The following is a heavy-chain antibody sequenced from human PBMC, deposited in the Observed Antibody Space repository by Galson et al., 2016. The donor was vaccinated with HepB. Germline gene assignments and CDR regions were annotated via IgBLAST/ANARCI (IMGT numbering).Heavy chain of an antibody. D-gene: IGHD3-16*02. V-gene: IGHV1-69*13. CDR1: GGTFATYA. Sequence: SVKVSCKASGGTFATYAVNWVRQAPGQGLEWVGGIIPNFGTSMYAVKFESRVTITADGSTNIVYLELSSLTVADTAVYYCARGQGSRYPIVTHLDHWVQGTLVTGSS. CDR2: IIPNFGTS. CDR3: ARGQGSRYPIVTHLDH. J-gene: IGHJ4*02.